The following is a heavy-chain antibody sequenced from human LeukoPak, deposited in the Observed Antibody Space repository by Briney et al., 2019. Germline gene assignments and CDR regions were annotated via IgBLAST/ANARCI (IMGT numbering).Heavy chain of an antibody. Sequence: GGSLRLSCAASGFTFSSYAMHWVRQAPGKGLEWVAVISYDGSNKYYADSVKGRFTISRDSSKNTLYLQMNSLRAEDTAVYYCARDSIGYYDFWSGYYKNGEDWYFDLWGRGTLVTVSS. CDR3: ARDSIGYYDFWSGYYKNGEDWYFDL. CDR2: ISYDGSNK. CDR1: GFTFSSYA. J-gene: IGHJ2*01. D-gene: IGHD3-3*01. V-gene: IGHV3-30-3*01.